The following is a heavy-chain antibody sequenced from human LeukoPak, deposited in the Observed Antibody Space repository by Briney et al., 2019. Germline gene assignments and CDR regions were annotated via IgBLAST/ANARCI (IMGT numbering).Heavy chain of an antibody. J-gene: IGHJ4*02. CDR3: ARTYGLEH. D-gene: IGHD3-10*01. Sequence: GGSLRLSCVGSGFSFSSDWMHWVRQAPGKGLVWVSRITSDGSSITYADSVKGRFTVSRDNAKSTLYLHMNSLRAEDTAVYYCARTYGLEHWGQGTLVTVSS. V-gene: IGHV3-74*03. CDR2: ITSDGSSI. CDR1: GFSFSSDW.